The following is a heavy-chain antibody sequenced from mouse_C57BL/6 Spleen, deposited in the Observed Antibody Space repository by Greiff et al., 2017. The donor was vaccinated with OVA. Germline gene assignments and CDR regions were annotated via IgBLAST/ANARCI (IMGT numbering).Heavy chain of an antibody. Sequence: VQLQQPGAELVRPGSSVKLSCKASGYTFTSYWMHWVKQRPIQGLEWIGNIDPSDSETHYNQKFKDKATLTVDKSSSTAYMQLSSLTSEDSAVYYCARTSEPNYYGTPYYYAMDYWGQGTSVTVSS. CDR1: GYTFTSYW. D-gene: IGHD1-1*01. J-gene: IGHJ4*01. CDR3: ARTSEPNYYGTPYYYAMDY. V-gene: IGHV1-52*01. CDR2: IDPSDSET.